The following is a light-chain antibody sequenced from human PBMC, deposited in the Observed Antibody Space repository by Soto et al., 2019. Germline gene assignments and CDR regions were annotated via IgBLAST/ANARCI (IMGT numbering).Light chain of an antibody. V-gene: IGKV1-5*03. CDR1: QSISSW. Sequence: DIQMPQSPSTPSASVGDRVTITCRASQSISSWLAWYQQKPGKAPKVLIYKASSLESGVPSRFSGSGSGTEFTLTISSLQPDDFATYYCQQYNSYCTFGQGTKVDIK. CDR2: KAS. J-gene: IGKJ1*01. CDR3: QQYNSYCT.